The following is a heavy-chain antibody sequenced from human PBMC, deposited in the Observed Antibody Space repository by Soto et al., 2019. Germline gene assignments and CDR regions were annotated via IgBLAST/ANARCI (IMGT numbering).Heavy chain of an antibody. V-gene: IGHV4-31*03. Sequence: SETLSLTCTISGGSLSSDNHYWSWIRQHPGKGLEWIGYIHYTGSTYYNPSLESRVTISVDTSKNQFSLNLNSVTAADTAVFYCAREVIAPAASDAFDIWGQGTMVTVSS. CDR2: IHYTGST. J-gene: IGHJ3*02. D-gene: IGHD2-2*01. CDR1: GGSLSSDNHY. CDR3: AREVIAPAASDAFDI.